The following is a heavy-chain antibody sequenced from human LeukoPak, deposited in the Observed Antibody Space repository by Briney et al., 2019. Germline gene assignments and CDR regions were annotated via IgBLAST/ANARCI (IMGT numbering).Heavy chain of an antibody. CDR3: ARLQGGYSYGYLVGAFDI. D-gene: IGHD5-18*01. CDR2: IYYSGST. J-gene: IGHJ3*02. Sequence: SETLSLTCTVSGGSISSYYWSWIRQPPGMGLEWIGYIYYSGSTNYNPSLKSRVTISVDTSKNQFSLKLSSVTAADTAVYYCARLQGGYSYGYLVGAFDIWGQGTMVTVSS. V-gene: IGHV4-59*08. CDR1: GGSISSYY.